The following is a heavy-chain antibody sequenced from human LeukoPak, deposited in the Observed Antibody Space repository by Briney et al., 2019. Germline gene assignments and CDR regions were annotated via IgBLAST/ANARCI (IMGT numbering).Heavy chain of an antibody. CDR1: GGSISSSSYY. CDR3: AREAPPSSYGPYFDY. D-gene: IGHD5-18*01. J-gene: IGHJ4*02. CDR2: IYYSGST. Sequence: SETPSLTCTVSGGSISSSSYYWGWIRQPPGKGLEWIGSIYYSGSTYYNPSLKSRVTISVDTSKNQFSLKLSSVTAADTAVYYCAREAPPSSYGPYFDYWGQGTLVTVSS. V-gene: IGHV4-39*07.